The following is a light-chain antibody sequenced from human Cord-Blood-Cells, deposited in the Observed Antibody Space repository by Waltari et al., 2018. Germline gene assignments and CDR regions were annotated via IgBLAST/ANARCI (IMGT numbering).Light chain of an antibody. CDR3: GTWDSSLSAWV. Sequence: QSVLTQPPSVSAAPGQKVTISCSGSSSNIGNNYVSWYQQLPGTAPKLLIYENNKRPSVSPGRFSGSKSGKSASLGITGLQTGDEADYYCGTWDSSLSAWVFGGGTKLTVL. CDR1: SSNIGNNY. J-gene: IGLJ3*02. V-gene: IGLV1-51*02. CDR2: ENN.